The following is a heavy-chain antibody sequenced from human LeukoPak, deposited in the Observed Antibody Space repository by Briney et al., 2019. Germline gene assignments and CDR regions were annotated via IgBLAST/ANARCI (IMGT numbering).Heavy chain of an antibody. D-gene: IGHD1-14*01. V-gene: IGHV3-21*01. CDR3: ARDRGNQRGYYYYYMDV. CDR1: GFTFSSYT. CDR2: ISTSSSYI. J-gene: IGHJ6*03. Sequence: GGSLRLSCAASGFTFSSYTMNWVRQAPGKGLEWVSSISTSSSYIYYADSVKGRFTISRDNAKNSLYQQMNSLRAEDTAVYYCARDRGNQRGYYYYYMDVWGKGTTVTVSS.